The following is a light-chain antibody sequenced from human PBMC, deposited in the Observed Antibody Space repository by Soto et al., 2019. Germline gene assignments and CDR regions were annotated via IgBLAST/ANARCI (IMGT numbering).Light chain of an antibody. J-gene: IGLJ3*02. Sequence: QSALAQPASVSGSLGQSITISCTGISSDVGGFDFVSWYQQHPGKAPKLMIYEVNNRPSGVSNRFSASKSGNTASLTISGLQAEDEADYYCSSWTTSTTQVLGGGTKVTVL. CDR2: EVN. V-gene: IGLV2-14*01. CDR3: SSWTTSTTQV. CDR1: SSDVGGFDF.